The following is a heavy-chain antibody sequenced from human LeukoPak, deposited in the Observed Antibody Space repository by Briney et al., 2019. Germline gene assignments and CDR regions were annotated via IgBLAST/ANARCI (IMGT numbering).Heavy chain of an antibody. J-gene: IGHJ4*02. D-gene: IGHD5-18*01. CDR2: IKKEGSEK. V-gene: IGHV3-7*01. CDR3: ARDLSGIAGYTYGRGIDY. Sequence: GGSLRLSCAASGFTFSSHWMGWVRQAPGKGLEWVSNIKKEGSEKYYVDAVKGRFTIARHNAKTSLYLQMNSLRAEDTAVYYCARDLSGIAGYTYGRGIDYWGQGTLVTVSS. CDR1: GFTFSSHW.